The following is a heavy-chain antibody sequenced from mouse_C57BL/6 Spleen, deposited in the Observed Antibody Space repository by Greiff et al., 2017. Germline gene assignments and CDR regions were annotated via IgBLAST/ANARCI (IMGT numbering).Heavy chain of an antibody. CDR3: AFTTVARYFDV. D-gene: IGHD1-1*01. V-gene: IGHV1-54*01. CDR2: INPGSGGT. Sequence: VKLQQSGAELVRPGTSVKVSCKASGYAFTNYLIEWVKQRPGQGLEWIGVINPGSGGTNYNEKFKGKATLTADKSSSTAYMQLSSLTSEDSAVYFCAFTTVARYFDVWGTGTTVTVSS. J-gene: IGHJ1*03. CDR1: GYAFTNYL.